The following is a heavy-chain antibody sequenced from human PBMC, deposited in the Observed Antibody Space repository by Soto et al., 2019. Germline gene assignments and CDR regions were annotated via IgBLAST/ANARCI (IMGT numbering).Heavy chain of an antibody. Sequence: QVQLVQSGAEVKKPGSSVKVSCKDSGGTFSSYAISWVRQATGQGLEWMGGIIPIFGTANYAQKFQGRVTITADESTSTAYRELSSLRSEDTAVYYCARAARPSWHTNWGQGTLFTVSS. D-gene: IGHD6-6*01. CDR3: ARAARPSWHTN. CDR2: IIPIFGTA. V-gene: IGHV1-69*01. J-gene: IGHJ4*02. CDR1: GGTFSSYA.